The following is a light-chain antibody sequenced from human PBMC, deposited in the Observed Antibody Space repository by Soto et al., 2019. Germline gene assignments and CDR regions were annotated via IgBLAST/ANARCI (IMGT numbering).Light chain of an antibody. J-gene: IGKJ3*01. CDR3: QQYYSTPRFT. V-gene: IGKV4-1*01. Sequence: DIVMTQSPDSLAVSLGERATINCKSSQSVLYSSNNKNYLAWYQQKPGQPPKLLIYWASTRESGVPDRFSGSGSRTDFTLTISSLQAEDVAVYYCQQYYSTPRFTFGPGTKVDIK. CDR2: WAS. CDR1: QSVLYSSNNKNY.